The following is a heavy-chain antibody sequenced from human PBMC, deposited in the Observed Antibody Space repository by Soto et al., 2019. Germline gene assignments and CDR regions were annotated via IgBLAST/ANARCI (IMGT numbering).Heavy chain of an antibody. Sequence: EVPLLESGGGLVQPGGSLRLSCAASGFTFSSYAMSWVRQAPGKGLEWVSAISGSGGSTYYADSVRGRLTISRDNSKNTRYLQMNSLRAEDTAVYYCAKRTVGWYFDLWGRGTLVTVSS. CDR2: ISGSGGST. J-gene: IGHJ2*01. D-gene: IGHD4-17*01. V-gene: IGHV3-23*01. CDR3: AKRTVGWYFDL. CDR1: GFTFSSYA.